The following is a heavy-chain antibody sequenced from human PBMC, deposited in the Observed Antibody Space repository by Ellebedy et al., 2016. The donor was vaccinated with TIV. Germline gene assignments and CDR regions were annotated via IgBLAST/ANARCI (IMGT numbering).Heavy chain of an antibody. CDR3: ARSPSQGY. J-gene: IGHJ4*02. Sequence: GESLKISCPASGFTVSNKYMSWVRQAPGKGLEWVSVIYSGGNTFYAEYVKGRFTISRDSSQNTLYPQMASLRAGDTSVCYCARSPSQGYWGQGTLVTVSS. D-gene: IGHD6-19*01. CDR2: IYSGGNT. CDR1: GFTVSNKY. V-gene: IGHV3-53*01.